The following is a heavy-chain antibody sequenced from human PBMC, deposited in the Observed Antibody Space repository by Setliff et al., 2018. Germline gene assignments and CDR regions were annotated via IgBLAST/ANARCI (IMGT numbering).Heavy chain of an antibody. CDR2: IGVYTGRT. CDR1: GYTFSESI. V-gene: IGHV1-18*01. CDR3: LRLVRYCSRTTCQRTLGDEV. Sequence: ASVKVSCKASGYTFSESIVSWVRQAPGQGLEWMGWIGVYTGRTSSAQKFQDRLTMMTEKSTNMAYMELRGQTSNDTAVYYCLRLVRYCSRTTCQRTLGDEVWGQGTLVTVSS. J-gene: IGHJ4*02. D-gene: IGHD2-8*01.